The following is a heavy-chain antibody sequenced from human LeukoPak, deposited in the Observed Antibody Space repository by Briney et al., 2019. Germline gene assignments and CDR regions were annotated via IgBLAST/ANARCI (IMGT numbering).Heavy chain of an antibody. Sequence: SGGSLRLSCAASGSTFSTYWFHWVRQAPGKGLIWVSRINEDGSTINYADSVRGRFAISRDNAKNTLYLEMNSLRAEDTAVYYCARDLSGRDDYWGQGTLVTVSS. J-gene: IGHJ4*02. CDR2: INEDGSTI. V-gene: IGHV3-74*01. CDR3: ARDLSGRDDY. CDR1: GSTFSTYW. D-gene: IGHD7-27*01.